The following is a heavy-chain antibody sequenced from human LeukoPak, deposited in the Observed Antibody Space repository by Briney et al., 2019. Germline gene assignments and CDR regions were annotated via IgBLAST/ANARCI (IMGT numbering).Heavy chain of an antibody. CDR2: INTNTGNP. V-gene: IGHV7-4-1*02. CDR1: GYTFTSYA. CDR3: ARSIAGGPYYYGMDV. J-gene: IGHJ6*02. D-gene: IGHD6-13*01. Sequence: ASVKVSCKASGYTFTSYAMNWVRQAPGQGLEWMGWINTNTGNPTYAQGFTGRFVFSLDTSVSTAYLQISSLKAEDTAVYYCARSIAGGPYYYGMDVWGQGTTVTVSS.